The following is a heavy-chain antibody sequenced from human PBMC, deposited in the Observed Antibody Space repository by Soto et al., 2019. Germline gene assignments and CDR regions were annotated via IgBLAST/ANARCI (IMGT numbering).Heavy chain of an antibody. CDR1: GGSISSYY. CDR2: IYYSGST. D-gene: IGHD3-10*01. CDR3: ARGGIGLFDD. V-gene: IGHV4-59*01. Sequence: SETLSLTCTVSGGSISSYYWSWIRQPPGKGLEWIGYIYYSGSTNYNPSLKSRVTISVDTSKNQFSLKLSSVTAADTAVYYCARGGIGLFDDWGQGTLVTVSS. J-gene: IGHJ4*02.